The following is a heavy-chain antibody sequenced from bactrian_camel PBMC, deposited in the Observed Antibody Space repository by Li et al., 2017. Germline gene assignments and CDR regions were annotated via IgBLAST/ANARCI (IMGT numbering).Heavy chain of an antibody. J-gene: IGHJ4*01. V-gene: IGHV3S40*01. CDR1: GFSISTYG. Sequence: DVQLVESGGGLVQPGGSLRLSCAVSGFSISTYGMSWVRQAPGKGLEWVSTINAAGSSTYYAESVKGRFTISRDNAKNTIYLQMNSLKTEDTAMYYCANDWSTTTWSNKGQGTQVTVS. CDR2: INAAGSST. D-gene: IGHD8*01.